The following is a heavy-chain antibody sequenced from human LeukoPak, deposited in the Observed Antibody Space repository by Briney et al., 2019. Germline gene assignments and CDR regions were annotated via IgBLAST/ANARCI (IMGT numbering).Heavy chain of an antibody. V-gene: IGHV3-23*01. Sequence: TGGSLRLSCAASGFTFSSHAMSWVRQAPGKGLEGVSGISGSGGSTYYADSVKGRFTISRDNSKNTLYLQMNSLRAEDTAVYYCATAYYYDSRGYDPVDYWGQGTLVTVSS. CDR1: GFTFSSHA. J-gene: IGHJ4*02. CDR2: ISGSGGST. D-gene: IGHD3-22*01. CDR3: ATAYYYDSRGYDPVDY.